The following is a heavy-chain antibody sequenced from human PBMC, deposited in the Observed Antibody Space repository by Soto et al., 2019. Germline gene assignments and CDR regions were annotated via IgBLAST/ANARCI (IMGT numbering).Heavy chain of an antibody. CDR2: MNPNSGNT. CDR1: GYTFTNYD. D-gene: IGHD3-3*01. Sequence: ASVKVSCKASGYTFTNYDINWVRQATGQGLEWMGWMNPNSGNTGYAQKFQGRVSMTRSTFIDTAYMELSSLRSEDTAVYYCARQEYYDFWSGYYRHFDYWGQGTLVTVSS. CDR3: ARQEYYDFWSGYYRHFDY. J-gene: IGHJ4*02. V-gene: IGHV1-8*01.